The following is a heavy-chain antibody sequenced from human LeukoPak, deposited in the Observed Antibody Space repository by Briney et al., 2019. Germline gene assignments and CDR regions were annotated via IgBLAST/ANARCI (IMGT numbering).Heavy chain of an antibody. CDR3: ARHLPGWYYFDY. D-gene: IGHD6-19*01. CDR1: GGSISSSSPY. V-gene: IGHV4-39*01. CDR2: VYYSGNT. Sequence: SETLSLTCTVSGGSISSSSPYWGWIRQPPGKGLEWVGSVYYSGNTYYNPSLESRVTVSVDTSKNQFSLKLSSVTAADTAVYYCARHLPGWYYFDYWGQGTRVTVSS. J-gene: IGHJ4*02.